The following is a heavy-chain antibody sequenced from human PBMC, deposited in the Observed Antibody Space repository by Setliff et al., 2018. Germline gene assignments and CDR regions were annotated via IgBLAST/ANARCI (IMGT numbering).Heavy chain of an antibody. J-gene: IGHJ4*02. D-gene: IGHD6-25*01. CDR3: ARRADGYNDFFDS. V-gene: IGHV5-51*01. Sequence: RGESLKISCKGSGYSFSTHWIGWVRQMPGKGLEWMAMIYPGDPETRYSPSFQGQVTISADKSINTAYLEWSSLQASDTAMYYCARRADGYNDFFDSWGQGTLVTVSS. CDR1: GYSFSTHW. CDR2: IYPGDPET.